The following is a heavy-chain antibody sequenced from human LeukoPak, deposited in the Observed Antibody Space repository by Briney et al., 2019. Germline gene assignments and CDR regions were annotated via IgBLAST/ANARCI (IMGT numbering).Heavy chain of an antibody. D-gene: IGHD2-2*01. V-gene: IGHV3-30*03. J-gene: IGHJ4*02. CDR2: ISYDGSNK. CDR1: GFTFSSYG. CDR3: ARDSLIVVVPAFDY. Sequence: PGGSLRLSCAASGFTFSSYGMHWVRQAPGKGLEWVAVISYDGSNKYYADSVKGRFTISRDNSKNTLYLQMNSLRAEDTAVYYCARDSLIVVVPAFDYWGQGTLVTVSS.